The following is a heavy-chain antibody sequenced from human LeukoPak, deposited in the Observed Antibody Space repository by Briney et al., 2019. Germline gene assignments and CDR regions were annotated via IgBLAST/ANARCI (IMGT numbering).Heavy chain of an antibody. CDR2: IYHSGRT. Sequence: SETLSLTCAVSGYSISSGYYWGWIRPPPGKGLEWIGSIYHSGRTYYKPSLKSRVNISVDTSKNQFSLKLSSVTAADTAVYYCARAVRGVILGYYFDYWGQGTLVTVSS. CDR1: GYSISSGYY. V-gene: IGHV4-38-2*01. D-gene: IGHD3-10*01. CDR3: ARAVRGVILGYYFDY. J-gene: IGHJ4*02.